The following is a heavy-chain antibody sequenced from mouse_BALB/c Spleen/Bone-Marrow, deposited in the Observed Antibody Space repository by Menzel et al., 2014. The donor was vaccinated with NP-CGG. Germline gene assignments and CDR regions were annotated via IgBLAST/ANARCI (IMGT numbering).Heavy chain of an antibody. D-gene: IGHD1-1*01. CDR2: INPSSGYT. Sequence: QVQLQQSGAELAKPGASVKMSCKASGYTFXDYWMHWVKQRPGQGLGWIGYINPSSGYTEYNQKFKDKATLTADRSSSTAYMQLNILASEDSAVYYRARRYGSLWYFDVWGAGTTVTVSS. CDR3: ARRYGSLWYFDV. J-gene: IGHJ1*01. V-gene: IGHV1-7*01. CDR1: GYTFXDYW.